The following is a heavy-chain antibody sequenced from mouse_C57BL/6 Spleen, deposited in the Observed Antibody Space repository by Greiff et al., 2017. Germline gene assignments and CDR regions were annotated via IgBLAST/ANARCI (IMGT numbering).Heavy chain of an antibody. CDR3: ATSMVRTLYWYFDV. CDR1: GYTFTSYW. D-gene: IGHD2-2*01. V-gene: IGHV1-55*01. J-gene: IGHJ1*03. CDR2: IYPGSGST. Sequence: QVQLQQPGAELVKPGASVKMSCKASGYTFTSYWITWVKQRPGQGLEWIGDIYPGSGSTNYNEKCKSKATLTVDTSSSTAYMQLSSLTSEDSAVYYCATSMVRTLYWYFDVWGTGTTVTVSS.